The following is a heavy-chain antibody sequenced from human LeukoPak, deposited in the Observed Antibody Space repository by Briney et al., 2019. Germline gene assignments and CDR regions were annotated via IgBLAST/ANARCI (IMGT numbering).Heavy chain of an antibody. CDR2: ISSSSSYI. CDR3: ARDRHPIVVVPAAMRNSWFDP. V-gene: IGHV3-21*01. CDR1: GFTFSSYS. Sequence: GGSLRLSCAASGFTFSSYSMNWVRQAPGKGLEWVSSISSSSSYIYYADSVKGRFTISRDNAKNSLYLQMNSLRAEDTAVYYCARDRHPIVVVPAAMRNSWFDPWGQGTLVTVSS. D-gene: IGHD2-2*01. J-gene: IGHJ5*02.